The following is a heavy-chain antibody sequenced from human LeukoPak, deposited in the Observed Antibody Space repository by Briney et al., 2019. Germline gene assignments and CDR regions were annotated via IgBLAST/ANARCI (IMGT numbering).Heavy chain of an antibody. CDR1: GFTFSSYG. CDR3: AKGLVGLIAAAGTDY. CDR2: ISYDGSNK. D-gene: IGHD6-13*01. V-gene: IGHV3-30*18. Sequence: PGRSLRLSCAASGFTFSSYGMHWVRQAPGKGLEWVAVISYDGSNKYYADSVKGRFTISRDNSKNTLYLQMNSLGAEDTAVYYCAKGLVGLIAAAGTDYWGQGTLVTVSS. J-gene: IGHJ4*02.